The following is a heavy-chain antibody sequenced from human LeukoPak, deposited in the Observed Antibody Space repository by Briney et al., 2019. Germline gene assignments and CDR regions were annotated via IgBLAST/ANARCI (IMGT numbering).Heavy chain of an antibody. J-gene: IGHJ4*02. Sequence: LRLSCAASGFTLEDYAMHRVRQAPGEGVEWVSGIGWNSGSIGYADPVERRYTLSRDNAKNSLYLQMNSLRAEDTALYYCAKDSLFSSSFDFDYWGQGTLVTVSS. V-gene: IGHV3-9*01. CDR2: IGWNSGSI. CDR3: AKDSLFSSSFDFDY. D-gene: IGHD6-6*01. CDR1: GFTLEDYA.